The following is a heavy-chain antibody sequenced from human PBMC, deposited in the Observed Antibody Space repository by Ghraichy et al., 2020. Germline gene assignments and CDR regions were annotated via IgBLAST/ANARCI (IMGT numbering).Heavy chain of an antibody. CDR1: GGSISSYY. CDR2: IYTSGST. D-gene: IGHD3-3*01. V-gene: IGHV4-4*07. CDR3: ARAWNYDFWSGYQNYYYGMDV. Sequence: ETLSLTCTVSGGSISSYYWSWIRQPAGKGLEWIGRIYTSGSTNYNPSLKSRVTMSVDTSKNQFSLKLSSVTAADTAVYYCARAWNYDFWSGYQNYYYGMDVWGQGTTVTVSS. J-gene: IGHJ6*02.